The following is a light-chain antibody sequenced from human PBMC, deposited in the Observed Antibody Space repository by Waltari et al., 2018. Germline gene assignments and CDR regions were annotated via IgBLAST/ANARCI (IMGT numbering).Light chain of an antibody. CDR2: DVT. Sequence: QSALTQPRSVSGSPGQSVAISCTGTSSDVGGYNYVSWYPQHPGKAPKLMIYDVTERPSGVPDRFSGSKSGNTASLTVSGLQAEDEADYYCCSFAAGDAYVFGTGTKVSVL. CDR1: SSDVGGYNY. V-gene: IGLV2-11*01. J-gene: IGLJ1*01. CDR3: CSFAAGDAYV.